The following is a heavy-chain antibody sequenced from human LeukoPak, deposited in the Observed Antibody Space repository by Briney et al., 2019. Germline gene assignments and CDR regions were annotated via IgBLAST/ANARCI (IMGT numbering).Heavy chain of an antibody. J-gene: IGHJ4*02. CDR1: GYSISSYYY. CDR3: ARVVSSSSRYFDY. CDR2: FYHSGST. D-gene: IGHD6-6*01. V-gene: IGHV4-38-2*01. Sequence: PSGTLSLTCAVSGYSISSYYYWGWIRQPPGRGLEWIGSFYHSGSTYYNPSLKSRVTISVDTSKNQFSLKLSSVTAADTAVYYCARVVSSSSRYFDYWGQGILVTVSS.